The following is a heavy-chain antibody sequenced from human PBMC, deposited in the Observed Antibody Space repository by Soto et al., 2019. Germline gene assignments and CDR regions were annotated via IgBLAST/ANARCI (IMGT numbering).Heavy chain of an antibody. CDR3: TTDLQAYCEGTTCYAGNYYYDDMDV. V-gene: IGHV3-15*01. CDR1: GFSFRNAW. CDR2: IKSQGDGGTR. J-gene: IGHJ6*02. D-gene: IGHD2-2*01. Sequence: GGSLRLSCAASGFSFRNAWMSWVRQAPGKGLEWVGHIKSQGDGGTRDYAAPVKGRFTISRDDSKNTLFLQMNSLKNEDTAVYFCTTDLQAYCEGTTCYAGNYYYDDMDVWGQGTTVTVSS.